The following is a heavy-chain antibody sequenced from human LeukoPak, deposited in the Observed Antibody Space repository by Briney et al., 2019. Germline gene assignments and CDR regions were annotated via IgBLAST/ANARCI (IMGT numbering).Heavy chain of an antibody. CDR2: INHSGST. D-gene: IGHD3-22*01. V-gene: IGHV4-34*01. J-gene: IGHJ4*02. Sequence: SETLSLTCAVYGGSFSGYYWSWIRQPPGKGLEWIGEINHSGSTNYNPSLKSRVTISVDTSKNQFSLKLSSVTAADTAVYYCARVKKAYYYDSSGYFGCWGQGTLVTVSS. CDR1: GGSFSGYY. CDR3: ARVKKAYYYDSSGYFGC.